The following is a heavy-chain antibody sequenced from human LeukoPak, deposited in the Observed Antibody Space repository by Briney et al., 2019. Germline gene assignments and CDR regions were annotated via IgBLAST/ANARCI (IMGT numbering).Heavy chain of an antibody. D-gene: IGHD3-3*01. V-gene: IGHV1-2*02. Sequence: ALVKVSCKASEYTFIGYYMHWVRQAPGQGLEWMAWINPNSGSTNYAQKFQGRVALTRDTSISTAYMELSRLRSDDTAVYYCARGGDFWSGSDPYGMDVWGQGTTVTVSS. CDR1: EYTFIGYY. CDR3: ARGGDFWSGSDPYGMDV. CDR2: INPNSGST. J-gene: IGHJ6*02.